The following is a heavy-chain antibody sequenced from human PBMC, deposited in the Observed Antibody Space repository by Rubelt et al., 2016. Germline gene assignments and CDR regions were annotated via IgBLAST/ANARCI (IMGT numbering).Heavy chain of an antibody. CDR3: ARHAGDGGNSEDWFDP. J-gene: IGHJ5*02. D-gene: IGHD4-23*01. V-gene: IGHV5-10-1*01. Sequence: EVLLVQSGAEVKKPGESLRISCKGSGYSFTSYWISWVRQMPGTGLEWMGRIDPSDSYTNYSRSCQGHVTIAADKSISTAYLQWSSLKASDTAMYYCARHAGDGGNSEDWFDPWGQGTLVTVSS. CDR2: IDPSDSYT. CDR1: GYSFTSYW.